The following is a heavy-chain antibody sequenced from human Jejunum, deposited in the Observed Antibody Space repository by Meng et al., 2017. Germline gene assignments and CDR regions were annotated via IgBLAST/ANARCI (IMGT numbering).Heavy chain of an antibody. CDR3: ARGYCSGGSCYNYGRFEIDYYGMDV. V-gene: IGHV1-3*01. Sequence: ASVKVSCKASGYTFTSYAMHWVRQAPGQRLEWMGWTNAGNGNTKYSQKFQGRVTITRDTSASTAYMELSSLRSEDTAVYYCARGYCSGGSCYNYGRFEIDYYGMDVWGQGTTVTVSS. J-gene: IGHJ6*02. CDR2: TNAGNGNT. CDR1: GYTFTSYA. D-gene: IGHD2-15*01.